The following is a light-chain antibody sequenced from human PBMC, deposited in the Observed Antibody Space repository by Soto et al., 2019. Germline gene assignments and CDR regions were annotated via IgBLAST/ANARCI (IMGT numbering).Light chain of an antibody. CDR2: AAS. Sequence: DIQMTQSPSSVSASVGDRVTITCRARQGISSWLAWYQQKPGKAPKLLIYAASRLQGGVPSRFSESGTGTDFALSISSLQPEAFATYYFHQAKSWPITFGHGKRLEIK. V-gene: IGKV1-12*01. CDR1: QGISSW. J-gene: IGKJ5*01. CDR3: HQAKSWPIT.